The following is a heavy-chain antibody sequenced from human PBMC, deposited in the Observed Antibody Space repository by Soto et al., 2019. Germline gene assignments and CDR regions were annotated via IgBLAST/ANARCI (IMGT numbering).Heavy chain of an antibody. J-gene: IGHJ6*02. V-gene: IGHV3-30*18. CDR1: GFTFSSYG. D-gene: IGHD6-6*01. CDR3: AKDKRHRQYSSSSGPYYYYYGMDV. Sequence: ESGGGVVQPGRSLRLSCAASGFTFSSYGMHWVRQAPGKGLEWVAVISYDGSNKYYADSVKGRFTISRDNSKNTLYLQMNSLRAEDTAVYYCAKDKRHRQYSSSSGPYYYYYGMDVWGQGTTVTVSS. CDR2: ISYDGSNK.